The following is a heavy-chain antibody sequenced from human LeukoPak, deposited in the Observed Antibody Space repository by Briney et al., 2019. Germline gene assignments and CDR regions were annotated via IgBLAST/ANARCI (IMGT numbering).Heavy chain of an antibody. CDR2: INPNSGGT. D-gene: IGHD6-6*01. CDR3: ASSIAARPDYFDY. J-gene: IGHJ4*02. V-gene: IGHV1-2*02. Sequence: ASVKVSCKASGYTFTDYYLHWVRQAPGQGLEWMGWINPNSGGTKYTQKFQGRVTMTRDTSITTAYMELRSLRSDDTAVYYCASSIAARPDYFDYWGQGTLVTVSS. CDR1: GYTFTDYY.